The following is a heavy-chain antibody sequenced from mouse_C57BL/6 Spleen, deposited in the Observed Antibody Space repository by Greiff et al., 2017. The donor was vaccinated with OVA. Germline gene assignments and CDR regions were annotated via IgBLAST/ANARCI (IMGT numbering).Heavy chain of an antibody. Sequence: EVMLVESGGDLVKPGGSLKLSCAASGFTFSSYGMSWVRQTPDKRLEWVATISSGGSYTYYPDSVKGRFTISRDNAKNTLYLQMSSLKSEDTAMYYCARLSYGSSNYYAMDYWGQGTSVTVSS. J-gene: IGHJ4*01. V-gene: IGHV5-6*02. CDR3: ARLSYGSSNYYAMDY. CDR2: ISSGGSYT. D-gene: IGHD1-1*01. CDR1: GFTFSSYG.